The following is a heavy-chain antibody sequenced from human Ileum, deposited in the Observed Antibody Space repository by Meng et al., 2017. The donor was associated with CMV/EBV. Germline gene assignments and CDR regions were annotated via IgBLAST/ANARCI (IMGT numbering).Heavy chain of an antibody. J-gene: IGHJ3*01. CDR1: GFSFSNYW. CDR3: AGPLAVNAFDF. D-gene: IGHD6-19*01. Sequence: GGSLRLSCTTSGFSFSNYWMYWVRQAPGKGLVWVSRINSDGTITSYADSVKGRFTVSRDNAKNTLYLQMNSLRAEDTAVYYCAGPLAVNAFDFWGQGTMVTISS. V-gene: IGHV3-74*01. CDR2: INSDGTIT.